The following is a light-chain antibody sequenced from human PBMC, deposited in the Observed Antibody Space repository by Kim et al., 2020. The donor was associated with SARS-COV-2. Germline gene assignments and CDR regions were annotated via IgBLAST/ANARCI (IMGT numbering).Light chain of an antibody. V-gene: IGKV3D-15*01. CDR2: AAA. CDR1: QNVGNR. J-gene: IGKJ5*01. Sequence: SPGESAILSCRDSQNVGNRLFSYQQQPRRAPTLLISAAATSATTIPDRCSSSGSATAFTITISSLQSDDSAVYYYQQYHSRAPITFGQGTRLDIK. CDR3: QQYHSRAPIT.